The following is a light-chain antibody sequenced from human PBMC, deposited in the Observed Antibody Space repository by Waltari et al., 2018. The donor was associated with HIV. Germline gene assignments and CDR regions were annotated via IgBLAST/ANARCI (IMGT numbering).Light chain of an antibody. CDR2: NND. CDR3: ATWDDSLAGLWV. V-gene: IGLV1-44*01. J-gene: IGLJ3*02. Sequence: QSVLTQPSSASGTPGQRVTISCSGRFSKVNWYQHVKGAAPKLLIYNNDQRPSEVPDRFSGSKSDTSVSLAISGLQTEDEADYYCATWDDSLAGLWVFGGGTRMTVL. CDR1: FSK.